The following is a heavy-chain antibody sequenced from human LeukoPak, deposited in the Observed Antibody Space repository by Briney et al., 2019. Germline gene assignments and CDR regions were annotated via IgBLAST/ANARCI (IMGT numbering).Heavy chain of an antibody. D-gene: IGHD6-19*01. Sequence: PSETLSLTCTVSGGSISSHYWSWIRQPPGKGLEWIGYIYYSGSTNYNPSLKSRVTISVDTSKNQFSLKLSSVTAADTAVYYCARERAITTYSSGIFDAFDIWGQGTMVTVSS. CDR2: IYYSGST. J-gene: IGHJ3*02. CDR3: ARERAITTYSSGIFDAFDI. CDR1: GGSISSHY. V-gene: IGHV4-59*11.